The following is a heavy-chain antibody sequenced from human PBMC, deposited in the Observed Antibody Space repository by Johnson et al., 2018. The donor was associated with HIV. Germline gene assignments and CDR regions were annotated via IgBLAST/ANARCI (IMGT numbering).Heavy chain of an antibody. CDR1: QFMFSRYW. CDR2: IGGSGGRT. D-gene: IGHD3-22*01. J-gene: IGHJ3*02. Sequence: VQLVESGGGLVQPGGSLRLSCAASQFMFSRYWMSWVRQAPGKGLEWVSDIGGSGGRTYYADSVKGRFTISRDNSKNTVYLQMKSLRAEDTAVYYCAKGAYYYDSSGYHYDVPRGAFDIWGQGTMVTVSS. CDR3: AKGAYYYDSSGYHYDVPRGAFDI. V-gene: IGHV3-23*04.